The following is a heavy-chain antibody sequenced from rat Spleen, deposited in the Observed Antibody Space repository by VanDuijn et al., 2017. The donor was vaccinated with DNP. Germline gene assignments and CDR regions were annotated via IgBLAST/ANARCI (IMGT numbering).Heavy chain of an antibody. CDR1: GFTFSNYD. CDR2: ISPSGGST. Sequence: EVQLVESGGGLVQPGRSLKLSCAASGFTFSNYDMAWVRQAPTKGLEWVASISPSGGSTDYRDSVKGRFSVSRDNAKNTLYLQMDSLRSEDTATYYCARPDYWGQGVMVTVSS. CDR3: ARPDY. V-gene: IGHV5S13*01. J-gene: IGHJ2*01.